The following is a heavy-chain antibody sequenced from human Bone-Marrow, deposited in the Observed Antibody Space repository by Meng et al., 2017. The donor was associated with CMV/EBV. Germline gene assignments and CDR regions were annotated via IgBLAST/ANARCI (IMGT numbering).Heavy chain of an antibody. D-gene: IGHD2-2*01. J-gene: IGHJ6*02. CDR3: TTPYCSSTSCSPLYYYYYGMDV. CDR2: IKSKTDGGTT. CDR1: GFTFNNAW. V-gene: IGHV3-15*01. Sequence: GESLKISCAASGFTFNNAWMSWVRQAPGKGLEWVGRIKSKTDGGTTDYAAPVKGRFTISRDDSKNTLYLQMNSLKTEDTAVYYCTTPYCSSTSCSPLYYYYYGMDVWGQGTTVTVSS.